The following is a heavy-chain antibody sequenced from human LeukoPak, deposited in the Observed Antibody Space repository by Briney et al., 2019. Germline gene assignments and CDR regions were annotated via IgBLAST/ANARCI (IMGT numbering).Heavy chain of an antibody. CDR3: ARDRADDSSGYYCA. V-gene: IGHV1-2*02. CDR2: INPNSGGT. Sequence: ASVKVSCKASGYTFIDCYIHWVRQAPGQGLEWMGWINPNSGGTKSAQKFQGRVTMTSDTSISAAYMELNRLRSDDTAVYFCARDRADDSSGYYCAWGQGSLVTVSS. J-gene: IGHJ5*02. CDR1: GYTFIDCY. D-gene: IGHD3-22*01.